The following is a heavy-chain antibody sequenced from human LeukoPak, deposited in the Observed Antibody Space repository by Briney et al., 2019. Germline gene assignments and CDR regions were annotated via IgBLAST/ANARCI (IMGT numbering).Heavy chain of an antibody. D-gene: IGHD3-3*01. Sequence: GGSLRLSCAASGFTFRNYWMGWVRQAPGKGLEWVANTKPDGSAEYYADSVKGRFTISRDNAKNSLYLQVNSLRAEDTAVYYCARGPDYGSFDYWGQGTLVTVSS. CDR2: TKPDGSAE. CDR1: GFTFRNYW. CDR3: ARGPDYGSFDY. J-gene: IGHJ4*02. V-gene: IGHV3-7*01.